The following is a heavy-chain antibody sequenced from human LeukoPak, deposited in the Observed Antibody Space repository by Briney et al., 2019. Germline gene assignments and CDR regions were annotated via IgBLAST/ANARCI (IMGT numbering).Heavy chain of an antibody. CDR3: AKDIFTGIAAAGAVDY. CDR1: GFTFDDYA. D-gene: IGHD6-13*01. J-gene: IGHJ4*02. CDR2: ISWNSGSI. V-gene: IGHV3-9*01. Sequence: GGSLRLSCAASGFTFDDYAMHWVRQAPGKGLEWVSGISWNSGSIGYADSVKGRFTISRDNAKNSLYLQMNSLRAEDTALYYCAKDIFTGIAAAGAVDYWGQGTLVTVSS.